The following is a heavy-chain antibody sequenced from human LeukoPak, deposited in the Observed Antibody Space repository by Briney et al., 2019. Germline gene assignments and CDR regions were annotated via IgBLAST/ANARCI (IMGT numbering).Heavy chain of an antibody. Sequence: PSETLSLTCTVSGGSISSGSYYWSWIRQPAGKGLEWIGRIYTSGSTNYNPSLKSRVTISVDTSKNQFSLKLSSVTAADTAVYYCARLRYDSSGYYWTHYYYYMDVWGKGTTVTVSS. CDR2: IYTSGST. V-gene: IGHV4-61*02. J-gene: IGHJ6*03. CDR1: GGSISSGSYY. CDR3: ARLRYDSSGYYWTHYYYYMDV. D-gene: IGHD3-22*01.